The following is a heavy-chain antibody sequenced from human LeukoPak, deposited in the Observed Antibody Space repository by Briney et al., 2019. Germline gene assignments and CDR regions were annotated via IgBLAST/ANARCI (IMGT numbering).Heavy chain of an antibody. CDR3: ARVLRESMFVDAFDI. D-gene: IGHD3-10*02. CDR2: INQAGTGK. V-gene: IGHV3-7*01. J-gene: IGHJ3*02. CDR1: GFTFSSQW. Sequence: GGSLRLSCAASGFTFSSQWMSWVRQAPGKGLEWVAIINQAGTGKYYVDSVKGRFTISRDNAKNSLYLQMNSLRAEDTAVYYCARVLRESMFVDAFDIWGQGTMVTVSS.